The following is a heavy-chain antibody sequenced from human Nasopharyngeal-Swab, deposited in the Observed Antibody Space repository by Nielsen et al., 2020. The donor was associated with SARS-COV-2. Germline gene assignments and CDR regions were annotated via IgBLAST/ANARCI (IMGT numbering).Heavy chain of an antibody. CDR1: GFTFSSYA. CDR3: AKDADSSGWFRYYFDY. J-gene: IGHJ4*02. Sequence: GESLKISCAASGFTFSSYAMSWVRQAPGKGPEWVSAISGSGGTTYYADSVKGRFTISRDNSKNTLYLQMNSLRAEDTAVYYCAKDADSSGWFRYYFDYWGQGTLVTVSS. D-gene: IGHD6-19*01. V-gene: IGHV3-23*01. CDR2: ISGSGGTT.